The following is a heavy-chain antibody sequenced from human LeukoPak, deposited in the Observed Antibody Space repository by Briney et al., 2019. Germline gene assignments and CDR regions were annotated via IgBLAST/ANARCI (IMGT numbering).Heavy chain of an antibody. D-gene: IGHD1-26*01. Sequence: ASVKVSCKASGYTFTRFYIHWVRQAPGQGLEWMAIINPSGGTTTYAQKFQGRVTMTRDTSTSTVYMELSSLRFEDTAVYYCARAPVGGTLDSVDYWGQGTLVTVSS. CDR1: GYTFTRFY. J-gene: IGHJ4*02. CDR3: ARAPVGGTLDSVDY. CDR2: INPSGGTT. V-gene: IGHV1-46*01.